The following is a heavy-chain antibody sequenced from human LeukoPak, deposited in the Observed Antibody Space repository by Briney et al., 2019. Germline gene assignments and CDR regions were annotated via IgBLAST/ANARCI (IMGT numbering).Heavy chain of an antibody. CDR1: GGSISSYY. J-gene: IGHJ4*02. CDR3: ARNPGYSSGWYVTYFDY. V-gene: IGHV4-59*01. Sequence: SETLSLTCTDSGGSISSYYWSWIRQPPGKGLEWIGYIYYSGSTNYNPSLKSRVTISVDTSKNQFSLKLSSVTAADTAVYYCARNPGYSSGWYVTYFDYWGQGTLVTVSS. D-gene: IGHD6-13*01. CDR2: IYYSGST.